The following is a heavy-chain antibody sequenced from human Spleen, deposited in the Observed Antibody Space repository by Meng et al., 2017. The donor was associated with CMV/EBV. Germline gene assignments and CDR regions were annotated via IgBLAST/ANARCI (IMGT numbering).Heavy chain of an antibody. V-gene: IGHV3-23*01. Sequence: GESLKISCAASGFTFSSYAMSWVRRAPGKGLEWVSAISNNGGRTYDADSVKGRSTISRDNSKNTLYLQMNSLRAEDTAVYYCARTATAAGTYYFDYWGQGTLVTVSS. D-gene: IGHD6-13*01. CDR3: ARTATAAGTYYFDY. CDR2: ISNNGGRT. J-gene: IGHJ4*02. CDR1: GFTFSSYA.